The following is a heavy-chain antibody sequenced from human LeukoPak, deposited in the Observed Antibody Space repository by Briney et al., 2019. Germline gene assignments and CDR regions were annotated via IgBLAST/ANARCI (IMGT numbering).Heavy chain of an antibody. CDR3: ARGGDYREYYFDY. V-gene: IGHV4-31*03. CDR1: GGSISSGGYY. D-gene: IGHD4-17*01. J-gene: IGHJ4*02. Sequence: SQTLSLTCTASGGSISSGGYYWSWIRQHPGKGLEWIGYIYYSGSTNYNPSLKSRVTMSVDTSKNQFSLKLSSVTAADTAVYYCARGGDYREYYFDYWGQGTLVTVSS. CDR2: IYYSGST.